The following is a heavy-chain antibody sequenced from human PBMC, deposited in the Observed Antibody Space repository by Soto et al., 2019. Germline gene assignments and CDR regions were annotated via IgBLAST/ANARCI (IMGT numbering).Heavy chain of an antibody. J-gene: IGHJ6*02. V-gene: IGHV1-18*04. Sequence: QDQLVQSGAEVKKPGASVKISCEASGYTFTSHVISWVRQAPGQGLEWLGWISTYNSRTHYAQKVQGRVTMTTDTSTSTAYLDLRSLTFDDTAVYYCARARYCASPSCYKHYYYGMDTWGQGTTVTVSS. CDR3: ARARYCASPSCYKHYYYGMDT. CDR2: ISTYNSRT. D-gene: IGHD2-2*02. CDR1: GYTFTSHV.